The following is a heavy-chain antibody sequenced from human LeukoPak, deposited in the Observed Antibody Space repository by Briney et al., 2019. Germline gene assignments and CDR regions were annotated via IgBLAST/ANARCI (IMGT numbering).Heavy chain of an antibody. Sequence: GGSVRLSCAASGFTFSSYNMNWIRQAPGKGLEWVSTISTSSSYIYYADSVKGRFTISRDNGKNSLYLQMSSLRAEDTAVYYCARSKVAGTSDYWGKGTLVAVSS. V-gene: IGHV3-21*01. CDR1: GFTFSSYN. J-gene: IGHJ4*02. CDR3: ARSKVAGTSDY. CDR2: ISTSSSYI. D-gene: IGHD6-19*01.